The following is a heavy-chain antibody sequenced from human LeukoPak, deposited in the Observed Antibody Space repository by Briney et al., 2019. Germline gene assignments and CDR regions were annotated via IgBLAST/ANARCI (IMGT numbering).Heavy chain of an antibody. CDR3: ARDVCPGCPGDY. Sequence: GRSLRLSCAASGFTFSSYAMHWVRQAPGKGLEWVAVISYDGSNKYYADSVKGRFTISRDNAKNSLYLQMNSLRVEDTAVYFCARDVCPGCPGDYWGQGTLVTVSS. D-gene: IGHD2-15*01. CDR2: ISYDGSNK. V-gene: IGHV3-30-3*01. J-gene: IGHJ4*02. CDR1: GFTFSSYA.